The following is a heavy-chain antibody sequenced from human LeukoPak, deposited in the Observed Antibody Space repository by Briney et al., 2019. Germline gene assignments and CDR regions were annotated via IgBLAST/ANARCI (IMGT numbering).Heavy chain of an antibody. D-gene: IGHD2-15*01. V-gene: IGHV3-33*08. CDR3: ARDGGLGGWLAGYFDY. Sequence: GGSLRLSCAASGFTFSSYAMSWVRQAPGKGLEWVAVIWYDGSNKYYADSVKGRFTISRDNSKNTLYLQMNSLRAEDTAVYYCARDGGLGGWLAGYFDYWGQGTLVTVSS. CDR1: GFTFSSYA. CDR2: IWYDGSNK. J-gene: IGHJ4*02.